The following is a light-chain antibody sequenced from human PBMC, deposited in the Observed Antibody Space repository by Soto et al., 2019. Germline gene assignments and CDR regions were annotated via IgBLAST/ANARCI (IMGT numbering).Light chain of an antibody. CDR3: QQYINWPLT. CDR1: QGVSDN. V-gene: IGKV3D-15*01. J-gene: IGKJ4*01. CDR2: GAS. Sequence: MTQSPATLSVCPGEGATLSCRASQGVSDNLAWYQQKPGQAPRLLIYGASTRATGIPARFSGSGSGTEFTLTISSLQSEDSAVYYCQQYINWPLTFGGGTKVEIK.